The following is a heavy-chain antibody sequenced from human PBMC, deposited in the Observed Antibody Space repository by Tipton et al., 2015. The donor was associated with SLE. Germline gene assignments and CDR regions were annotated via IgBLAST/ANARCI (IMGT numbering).Heavy chain of an antibody. CDR1: NGSINSYY. J-gene: IGHJ6*03. CDR3: ARVPGLERSYFYYYYMDV. V-gene: IGHV4-34*01. CDR2: INHSGST. Sequence: TLSLTCTVSNGSINSYYWSWIRQPPGKGLEWIGEINHSGSTNYNPSLKSRVTISVDTSKNQFSLKLSSVTAADTAVYYCARVPGLERSYFYYYYMDVWGKGTTVTVPS. D-gene: IGHD1-1*01.